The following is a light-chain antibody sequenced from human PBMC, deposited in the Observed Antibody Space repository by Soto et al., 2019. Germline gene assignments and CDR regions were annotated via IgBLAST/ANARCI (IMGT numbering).Light chain of an antibody. CDR3: SSYAGSNNPYV. J-gene: IGLJ1*01. CDR2: EVS. CDR1: SSDVGAYNY. V-gene: IGLV2-8*01. Sequence: QSVLTQPPSASGSPGQSVTISCTGTSSDVGAYNYVSWYQQHPGKAPKLIIYEVSERPSGVPDRFSGSKSGNTASLTVSGLQAEDEADYYCSSYAGSNNPYVFGPGTKLTVL.